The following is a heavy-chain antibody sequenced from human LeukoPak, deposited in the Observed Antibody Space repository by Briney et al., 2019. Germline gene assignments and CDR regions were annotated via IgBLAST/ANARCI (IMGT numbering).Heavy chain of an antibody. Sequence: PSETLSLTCTVSGRSISSSSYYWGWIRQPPGKGLEWIGSIYYSGSTYYNPSLKSRVTISVDTSKNQFSLKLSSVTAADTAVDYCARVEAPMVRGGHPFDYWGQGTLVTVSS. CDR3: ARVEAPMVRGGHPFDY. CDR1: GRSISSSSYY. CDR2: IYYSGST. D-gene: IGHD3-10*01. V-gene: IGHV4-39*07. J-gene: IGHJ4*02.